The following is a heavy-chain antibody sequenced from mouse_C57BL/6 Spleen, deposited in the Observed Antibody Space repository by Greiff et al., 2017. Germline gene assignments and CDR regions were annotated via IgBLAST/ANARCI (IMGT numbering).Heavy chain of an antibody. CDR2: INPNNGGT. CDR3: ARSPIYYDYDRYFDV. V-gene: IGHV1-18*01. CDR1: GYTFTDYN. J-gene: IGHJ1*03. Sequence: EVKLVESGPELVKPGASVKIPCKASGYTFTDYNMDWVKQSHGKSLEWIGDINPNNGGTIYNQKFKGKATLTVDKSSSTAYMELRSLTSEDTAVYYCARSPIYYDYDRYFDVWGTGTTVTVSS. D-gene: IGHD2-4*01.